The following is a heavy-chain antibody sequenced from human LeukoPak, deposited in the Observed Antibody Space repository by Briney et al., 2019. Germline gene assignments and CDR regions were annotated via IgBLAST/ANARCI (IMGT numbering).Heavy chain of an antibody. CDR3: ARLLWFGELFFDY. CDR2: IYSGDSDT. V-gene: IGHV5-51*01. D-gene: IGHD3-10*01. CDR1: GYSFTTYW. J-gene: IGHJ4*02. Sequence: GESLKISCQGSGYSFTTYWIAWVRQMPGKGLEWMGIIYSGDSDTRYSPSFQGQVTISADKSISTAYLRWTSLKASDTAMYYCARLLWFGELFFDYWGQGTLLTVSS.